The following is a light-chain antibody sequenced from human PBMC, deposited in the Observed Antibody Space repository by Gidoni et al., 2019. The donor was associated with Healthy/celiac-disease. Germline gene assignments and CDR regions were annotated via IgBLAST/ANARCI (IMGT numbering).Light chain of an antibody. Sequence: QSVFTQPPSVSAAPGQKVTSSCSGSSSNVGNNYVSWYQQLPGTAPKLLIYENNKRPSGIPDRFSGSKSGTSATLGITGLQTGDEADYYCGTWDSSMSAVVFGGGTKLTVL. V-gene: IGLV1-51*02. CDR1: SSNVGNNY. J-gene: IGLJ2*01. CDR2: ENN. CDR3: GTWDSSMSAVV.